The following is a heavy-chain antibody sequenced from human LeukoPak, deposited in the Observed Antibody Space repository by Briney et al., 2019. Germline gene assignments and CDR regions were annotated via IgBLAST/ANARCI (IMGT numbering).Heavy chain of an antibody. Sequence: SQTLSLTCTVSGGSLSSGSYYWSWIRQPAGKGLEWIGRIYTSGSTNYNPSLKSRVTISVDTSKNQFSLKLSSVTAADTAVYYCARTIAVAGYWFDPWGQGTLVTVSS. CDR1: GGSLSSGSYY. V-gene: IGHV4-61*02. CDR2: IYTSGST. J-gene: IGHJ5*02. CDR3: ARTIAVAGYWFDP. D-gene: IGHD6-19*01.